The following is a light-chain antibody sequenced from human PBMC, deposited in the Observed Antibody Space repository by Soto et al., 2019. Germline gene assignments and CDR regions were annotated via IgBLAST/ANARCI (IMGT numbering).Light chain of an antibody. V-gene: IGKV1-39*01. CDR2: AAS. CDR1: QIISSY. CDR3: QQGYSTPQT. J-gene: IGKJ1*01. Sequence: DIQMTQSPSSLSASVGDRVTITCRASQIISSYLNWYQQKPGKAPKLLIYAASSLQSGVPSRFSGSGSGTDYTLTISSLQPKDFATYFCQQGYSTPQTFGQGTKVDIK.